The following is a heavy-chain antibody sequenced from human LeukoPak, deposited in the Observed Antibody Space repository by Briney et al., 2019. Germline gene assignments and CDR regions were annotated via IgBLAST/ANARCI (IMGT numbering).Heavy chain of an antibody. CDR1: GFTFDDYG. D-gene: IGHD6-19*01. J-gene: IGHJ4*02. CDR2: INWNGGST. CDR3: ARLGPAGSGWYGGYFDY. Sequence: GGSLRLSCAASGFTFDDYGMSWVRQAPGKGLEWVSGINWNGGSTGYADSVKGRFTISRDNAKNSLYLQMNGLRAEDTALYYCARLGPAGSGWYGGYFDYWGQGTLVTVSS. V-gene: IGHV3-20*04.